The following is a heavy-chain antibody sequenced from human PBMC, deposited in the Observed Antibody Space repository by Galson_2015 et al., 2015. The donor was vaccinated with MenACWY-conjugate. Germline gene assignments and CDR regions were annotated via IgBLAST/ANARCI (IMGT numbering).Heavy chain of an antibody. CDR3: AKDFSWGLDY. CDR2: IEDHGNDK. CDR1: GFTFRDTN. V-gene: IGHV3-30*02. D-gene: IGHD1-26*01. Sequence: SLRLSCAASGFTFRDTNMHWVCQAPGKGLEWVTLIEDHGNDKYYADSVKGRFSISRDNSKNRVHLQMNSLRVEDTAVYYCAKDFSWGLDYWGQGTLVTVSS. J-gene: IGHJ4*02.